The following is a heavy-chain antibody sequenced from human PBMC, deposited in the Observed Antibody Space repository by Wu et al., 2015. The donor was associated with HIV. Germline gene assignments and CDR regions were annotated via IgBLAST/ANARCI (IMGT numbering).Heavy chain of an antibody. J-gene: IGHJ5*02. CDR1: GYTFTGYY. Sequence: QVQLVQSGAEVKKPGASVKVSCKASGYTFTGYYMHWVRQAPGQGLEWMGWINPNSGGTNYAQKFQGRVTMTRDTSISTAYMELSRLRSDDTAVYYCARGVAEYYDILTGDYMELRFDPWGQGTLVTVSS. D-gene: IGHD3-9*01. V-gene: IGHV1-2*02. CDR3: ARGVAEYYDILTGDYMELRFDP. CDR2: INPNSGGT.